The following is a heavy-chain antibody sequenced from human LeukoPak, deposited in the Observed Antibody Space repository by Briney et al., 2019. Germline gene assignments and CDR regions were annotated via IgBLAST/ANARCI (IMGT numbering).Heavy chain of an antibody. CDR2: ISSNGSST. CDR3: ARGGSIAARPIDY. J-gene: IGHJ4*02. CDR1: GFTFSSYA. V-gene: IGHV3-64*01. Sequence: PGGSLRLSCAASGFTFSSYAMHWVRQAPGKGLEYVSAISSNGSSTYYANSVKGRFTISRDNSKNTLFLQMGSLRAEDMAVYYCARGGSIAARPIDYWGQGTLVTVSS. D-gene: IGHD6-6*01.